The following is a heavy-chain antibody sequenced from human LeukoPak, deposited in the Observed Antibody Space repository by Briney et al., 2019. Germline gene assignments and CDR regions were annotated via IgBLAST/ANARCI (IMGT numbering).Heavy chain of an antibody. J-gene: IGHJ4*01. CDR1: GGSIISSNW. CDR2: IYHGGST. V-gene: IGHV4-4*02. Sequence: PSETLSLTCAVSGGSIISSNWWSWVRQPPGKGLEWIGEIYHGGSTNYNPSLKSRVTISVDRSKNQFSLKLSSVTAEDTALYYCAKDLLLNCRGDCYIFDTWGHGTLVTVSS. CDR3: AKDLLLNCRGDCYIFDT. D-gene: IGHD2-21*02.